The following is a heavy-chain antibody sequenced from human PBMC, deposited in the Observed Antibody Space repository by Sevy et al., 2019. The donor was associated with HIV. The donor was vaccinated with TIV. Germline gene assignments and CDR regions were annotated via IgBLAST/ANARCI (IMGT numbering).Heavy chain of an antibody. CDR2: INHSGST. CDR3: ARHCSSTSCSHAFDI. CDR1: GGSFSGYY. V-gene: IGHV4-34*01. D-gene: IGHD2-2*01. Sequence: SETLSLTCAVYGGSFSGYYWSWIRQPPGKGLEWIGKINHSGSTNYNPSLKSRVTISVDTSKNQFSLKLSSVTAADTAVYYCARHCSSTSCSHAFDIWGQGTMVTVSS. J-gene: IGHJ3*02.